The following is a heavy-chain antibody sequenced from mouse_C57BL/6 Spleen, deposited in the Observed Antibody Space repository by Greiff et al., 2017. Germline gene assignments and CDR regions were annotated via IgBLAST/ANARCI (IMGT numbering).Heavy chain of an antibody. D-gene: IGHD2-3*01. CDR3: ARLDDDRGYAMDY. V-gene: IGHV1-55*01. Sequence: QVQLQQPGAELVKPGASVKMSCKASGYTFTSYWITWVKQRPGQGLEWIGDIYPGSGSTNYNEKFKSKATLTVDTSSSTAYMQLSSLTSEDSAVYYCARLDDDRGYAMDYWGQGTSVTVSS. J-gene: IGHJ4*01. CDR1: GYTFTSYW. CDR2: IYPGSGST.